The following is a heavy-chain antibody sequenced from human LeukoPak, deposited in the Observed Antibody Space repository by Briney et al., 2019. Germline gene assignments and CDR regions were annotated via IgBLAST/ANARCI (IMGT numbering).Heavy chain of an antibody. Sequence: GGSLRLSCATSGFTFSNHWMHWVRQAPGKGLMWVSRINRDGSRTDYADSVRGRFTISRDDAKNTLYLQVNSLRAEDTAVYFCARGGSDTAMAHDYWGQGTLVTVSS. D-gene: IGHD5-18*01. CDR1: GFTFSNHW. V-gene: IGHV3-74*01. CDR3: ARGGSDTAMAHDY. CDR2: INRDGSRT. J-gene: IGHJ4*02.